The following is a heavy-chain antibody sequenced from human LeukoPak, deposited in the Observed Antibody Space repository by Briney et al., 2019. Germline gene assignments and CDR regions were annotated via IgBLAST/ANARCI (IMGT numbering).Heavy chain of an antibody. CDR3: ARDQGLTGYFDY. CDR2: ISYDGSNK. Sequence: GGSLRLSCAASGFTFSSYGMHWVRQAPGKGLEWVAVISYDGSNKYYADSVKGRFTISRDNSKNTLYLQMNSLRAEDTAVYFCARDQGLTGYFDYWGQGTLVTVSS. CDR1: GFTFSSYG. J-gene: IGHJ4*02. D-gene: IGHD3-9*01. V-gene: IGHV3-30*03.